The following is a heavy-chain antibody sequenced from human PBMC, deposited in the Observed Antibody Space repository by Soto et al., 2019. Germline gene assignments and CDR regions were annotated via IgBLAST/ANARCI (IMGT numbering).Heavy chain of an antibody. J-gene: IGHJ1*01. CDR2: IWYDGSNK. CDR3: ARPNERTVRPGIAAAGTRAYFQH. CDR1: GFTFSSYG. Sequence: GGSLRLSCAASGFTFSSYGMHWVRQAPGKGLEWVAVIWYDGSNKYYADSVKGRFTISGDNSKNTLYLQMNSLRAEDTAVYYCARPNERTVRPGIAAAGTRAYFQHWGQGTLVTVSS. D-gene: IGHD6-13*01. V-gene: IGHV3-33*01.